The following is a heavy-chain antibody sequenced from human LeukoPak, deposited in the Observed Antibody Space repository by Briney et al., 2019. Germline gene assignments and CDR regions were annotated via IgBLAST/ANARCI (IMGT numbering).Heavy chain of an antibody. CDR3: AKGRSIFDV. D-gene: IGHD5-24*01. CDR2: IRSNGGST. J-gene: IGHJ3*01. CDR1: GFTFSSYA. Sequence: GGSLRLSCAASGFTFSSYAMHWVRQAPGKGLEYVSAIRSNGGSTYYANSVKGRFTISRDNSNNTLYLQMNTLRAEDTAVYFCAKGRSIFDVWGQGTMLTASS. V-gene: IGHV3-64*01.